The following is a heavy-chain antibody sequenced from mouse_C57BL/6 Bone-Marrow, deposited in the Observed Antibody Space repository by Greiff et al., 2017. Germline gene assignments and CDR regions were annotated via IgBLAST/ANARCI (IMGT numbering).Heavy chain of an antibody. Sequence: QVQLQQSGPELVKPGASVKISCKASGYAFSSSWMNWVKQRPGKGLEWIGRIYPGDGDTNYNGKFKGKATLTADKSSSTAYMQLSSLTSEDSAVYFCARCEYSSSYDYFDYWGQGTTRTVSS. CDR1: GYAFSSSW. D-gene: IGHD1-1*01. CDR3: ARCEYSSSYDYFDY. J-gene: IGHJ2*01. CDR2: IYPGDGDT. V-gene: IGHV1-82*01.